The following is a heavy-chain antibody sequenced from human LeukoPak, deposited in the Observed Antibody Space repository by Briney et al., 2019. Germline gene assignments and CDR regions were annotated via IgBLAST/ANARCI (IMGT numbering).Heavy chain of an antibody. V-gene: IGHV4-34*01. J-gene: IGHJ4*02. CDR2: INHSGST. CDR1: GGSFSGYY. CDR3: ARRPVTMVRGIMRLYYFDY. D-gene: IGHD3-10*01. Sequence: PSETLSLTCAVYGGSFSGYYWSWIRQPPGKGLEWIGEINHSGSTNYNPSLKSRVTISVDTSKNQFSLKLSSVTAADTAVYYCARRPVTMVRGIMRLYYFDYWGQGTLVTVSS.